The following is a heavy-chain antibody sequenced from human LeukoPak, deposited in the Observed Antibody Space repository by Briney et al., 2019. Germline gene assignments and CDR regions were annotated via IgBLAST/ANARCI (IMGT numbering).Heavy chain of an antibody. Sequence: GGSLRLSCAASGFTFSRYAMSWVRQAPGKGLDWVSAISASGGGASTYYADSVKGRFTISRDNSKNTLYLQMNSLRAEDTAVYYCAKDLRTGYSYGRYYFDYWGQGTLVTVSS. J-gene: IGHJ4*02. CDR1: GFTFSRYA. CDR2: ISASGGGAST. V-gene: IGHV3-23*01. D-gene: IGHD5-18*01. CDR3: AKDLRTGYSYGRYYFDY.